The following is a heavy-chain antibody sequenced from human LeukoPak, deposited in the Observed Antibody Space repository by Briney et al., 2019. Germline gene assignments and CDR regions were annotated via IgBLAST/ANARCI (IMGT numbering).Heavy chain of an antibody. Sequence: GASVKVSCKASGYTFTSYDINWVRQATGQGLEWMGRINPNSGGTNYAQKFQGRVTMTRDTSISTAYMELSRLRSDDTAVYYCASTPYYYDSSGYDDYWGQGTLVTVSS. V-gene: IGHV1-2*06. CDR3: ASTPYYYDSSGYDDY. J-gene: IGHJ4*02. CDR1: GYTFTSYD. D-gene: IGHD3-22*01. CDR2: INPNSGGT.